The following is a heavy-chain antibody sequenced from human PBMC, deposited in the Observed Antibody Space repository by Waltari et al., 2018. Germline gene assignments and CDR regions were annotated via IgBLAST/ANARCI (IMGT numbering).Heavy chain of an antibody. V-gene: IGHV3-9*01. CDR3: VKDVLSDCGGDCYSEH. CDR1: GFTFVDYA. Sequence: EVQLVESGGGLVQPGRSLRLSCAASGFTFVDYAMPWVRQAPGKGLEWVAGISWNSESIGYADSVQGRFTISRDNAKNSMFLQIHSLRPEDTALYYCVKDVLSDCGGDCYSEHWGQGTLLTVSS. CDR2: ISWNSESI. D-gene: IGHD2-21*02. J-gene: IGHJ4*02.